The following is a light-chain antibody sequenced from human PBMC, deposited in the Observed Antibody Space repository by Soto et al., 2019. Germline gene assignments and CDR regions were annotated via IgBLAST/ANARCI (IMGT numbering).Light chain of an antibody. CDR2: KAS. Sequence: DIQMTQAPSTLSASVGDRVTITWRASQSISSWLAWYQQKPGKAPKLLIYKASSLESGVPSRFSGSGSGTEFTLTISSLQPDDFATYYCQQYNSYPLTFGGGTKVDI. J-gene: IGKJ4*01. CDR3: QQYNSYPLT. V-gene: IGKV1-5*03. CDR1: QSISSW.